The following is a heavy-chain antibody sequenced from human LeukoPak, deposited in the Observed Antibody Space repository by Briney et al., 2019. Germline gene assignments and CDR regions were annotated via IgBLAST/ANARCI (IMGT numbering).Heavy chain of an antibody. CDR3: ARVARYSSSWYTDY. Sequence: PSETLSLTCTVSGGYISSYYWSWIRQPPGKGLERIRYIYYSGSTNYNPSLKSQVSISVDTSKNQFSLKLSSVTAADTAVYYCARVARYSSSWYTDYWGQGTLVTVSS. V-gene: IGHV4-59*01. CDR2: IYYSGST. J-gene: IGHJ4*02. CDR1: GGYISSYY. D-gene: IGHD6-13*01.